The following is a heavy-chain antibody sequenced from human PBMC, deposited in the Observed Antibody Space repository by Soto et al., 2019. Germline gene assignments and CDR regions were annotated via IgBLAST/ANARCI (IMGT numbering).Heavy chain of an antibody. D-gene: IGHD2-15*01. CDR2: IYKSATT. Sequence: SETLSLTCSVSGDSISTVDYFWAWIRQPPGQALEYIGYIYKSATTYYNPSFESRVAISLDTSKSQFSLNVTSVTAADTAVYFCARGRYCLTGRCFPNWFDPCGEGTLVTVSS. J-gene: IGHJ5*02. V-gene: IGHV4-30-4*01. CDR1: GDSISTVDYF. CDR3: ARGRYCLTGRCFPNWFDP.